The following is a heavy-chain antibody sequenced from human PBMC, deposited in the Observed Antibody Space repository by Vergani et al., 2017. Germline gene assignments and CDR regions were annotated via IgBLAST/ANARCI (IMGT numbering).Heavy chain of an antibody. CDR3: ARGRITIFGVVPYYGMDV. CDR2: IDPSDSYT. J-gene: IGHJ6*02. CDR1: GYSFTSYW. V-gene: IGHV5-10-1*03. D-gene: IGHD3-3*01. Sequence: EVQLVQSGAEVKTPGESLRISCKGSGYSFTSYWISWVRQMPGKGLEWMGRIDPSDSYTNYSPSFQGHVTISADKSISTAYLQWSSLKASDTAMYYCARGRITIFGVVPYYGMDVWGQGTTVTVSS.